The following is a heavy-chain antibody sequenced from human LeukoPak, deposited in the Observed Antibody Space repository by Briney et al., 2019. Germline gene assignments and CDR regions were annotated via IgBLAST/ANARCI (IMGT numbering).Heavy chain of an antibody. CDR1: GYTFTAYY. CDR3: ASEAYCSGGRCSVQRVPS. CDR2: IDSKNGDT. D-gene: IGHD2-15*01. V-gene: IGHV1-2*02. Sequence: GASVTVSCKASGYTFTAYYMHWVRQAPGQGLEWMGWIDSKNGDTKYAQTFQSRLTISRDTSIGIAYMELRSLISDDTAVYSCASEAYCSGGRCSVQRVPSWGQGTPVTVSS. J-gene: IGHJ5*02.